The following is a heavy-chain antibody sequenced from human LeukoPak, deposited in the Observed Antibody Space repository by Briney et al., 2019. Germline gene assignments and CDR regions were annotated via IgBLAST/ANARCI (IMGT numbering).Heavy chain of an antibody. Sequence: GGSLRLSCAASGFTFSSYSMNWVRQAPGKGLEWVSSISSSSSYIYYADSVKGRFTISRDNAKNSLYLQMNSVRAEDTAVYYCARDHVLYYDSSGDDYWGQGTLVTVSS. V-gene: IGHV3-21*01. D-gene: IGHD3-22*01. CDR2: ISSSSSYI. CDR1: GFTFSSYS. J-gene: IGHJ4*02. CDR3: ARDHVLYYDSSGDDY.